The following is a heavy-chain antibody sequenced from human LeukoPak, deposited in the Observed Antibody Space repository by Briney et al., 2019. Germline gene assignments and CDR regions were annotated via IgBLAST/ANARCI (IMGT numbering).Heavy chain of an antibody. CDR1: GGSLSSGGYY. J-gene: IGHJ3*02. V-gene: IGHV4-30-2*01. CDR3: ATPNGGGYDNEAFDI. Sequence: SETLPLTCTVSGGSLSSGGYYWSWIRQPPGKGLEWIGYIYHSGSTYYNPSLKSRVTISVDRSKNQFSLKLSSVTAADTAVYYCATPNGGGYDNEAFDIWGQGTMVTVSS. D-gene: IGHD5-12*01. CDR2: IYHSGST.